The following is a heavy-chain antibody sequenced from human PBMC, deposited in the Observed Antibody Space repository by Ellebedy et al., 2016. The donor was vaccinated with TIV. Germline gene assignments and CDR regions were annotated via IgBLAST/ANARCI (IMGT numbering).Heavy chain of an antibody. D-gene: IGHD6-19*01. CDR2: MSTGGTI. CDR1: GASISAYF. Sequence: MPSETLSLTCAVSGASISAYFWSWVRQPPGKGLEWVAYMSTGGTISYNPSLKSRVTISPATSKNHCSLKVTSVTAADTAIYYCARHADHGWFALDYWGQGTLVTVSS. CDR3: ARHADHGWFALDY. J-gene: IGHJ4*02. V-gene: IGHV4-59*08.